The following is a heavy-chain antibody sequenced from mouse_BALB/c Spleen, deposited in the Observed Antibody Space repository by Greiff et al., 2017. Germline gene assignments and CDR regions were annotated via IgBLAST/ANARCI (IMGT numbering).Heavy chain of an antibody. D-gene: IGHD1-1*01. CDR2: INPGSGGT. V-gene: IGHV1-54*01. J-gene: IGHJ4*01. CDR3: ARHYYGSSYAMDY. CDR1: GYAFTNYL. Sequence: QVQLQQSGAELVRPGTSVKVSCKASGYAFTNYLIEWVKQRPGQGLEWIGVINPGSGGTNYNEKFKGKATLTADKSSSTAYMQLSSLTSDDSAVYFCARHYYGSSYAMDYRGQGTSVTVSS.